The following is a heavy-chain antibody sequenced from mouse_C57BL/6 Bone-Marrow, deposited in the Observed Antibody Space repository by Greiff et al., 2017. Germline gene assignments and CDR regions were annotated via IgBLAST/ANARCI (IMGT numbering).Heavy chain of an antibody. V-gene: IGHV14-4*01. CDR3: SSFDGNYFDF. Sequence: VQLQQSGAELVRPGASVKLSCTASGFNIKDDYIHWVKQRPEQGLEWIGWIDPEIGDTEYASKFQGKATITSDTSSNTAYLQLSSLPSEDTAVDYCSSFDGNYFDFWGQGTPLTGAS. J-gene: IGHJ2*01. CDR1: GFNIKDDY. D-gene: IGHD2-3*01. CDR2: IDPEIGDT.